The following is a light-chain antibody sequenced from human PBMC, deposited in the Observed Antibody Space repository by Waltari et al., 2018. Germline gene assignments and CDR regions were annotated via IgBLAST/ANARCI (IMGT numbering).Light chain of an antibody. J-gene: IGLJ1*01. CDR3: GAWDSSVSAYV. V-gene: IGLV1-51*01. Sequence: QSVLTQPPSVSATPGQKVTISCSGSTSNIGNEYVYWYQQLPITAPKLLIYKSDNRPSGIPDRFSCSKSGTSATLCITGLQTGDEAHYYCGAWDSSVSAYVFGTGTEVTVL. CDR1: TSNIGNEY. CDR2: KSD.